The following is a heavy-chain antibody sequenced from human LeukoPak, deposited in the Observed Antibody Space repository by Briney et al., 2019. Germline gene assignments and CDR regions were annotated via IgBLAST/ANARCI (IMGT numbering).Heavy chain of an antibody. CDR1: GGSISSYY. Sequence: SETLSLTCTVSGGSISSYYWSWIRQPPGKGLEWIGYIYYSGSTNYNPSLKSRVTISVDTSKNQFSLKLSSVTAADTAVHYCARDPGYSSSWSYFDYWGQGTLVTVSS. CDR2: IYYSGST. J-gene: IGHJ4*02. D-gene: IGHD6-13*01. CDR3: ARDPGYSSSWSYFDY. V-gene: IGHV4-59*01.